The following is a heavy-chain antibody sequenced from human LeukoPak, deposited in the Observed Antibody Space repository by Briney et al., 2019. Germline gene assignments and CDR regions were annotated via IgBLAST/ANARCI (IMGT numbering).Heavy chain of an antibody. V-gene: IGHV3-9*01. CDR2: ISWNSGSI. D-gene: IGHD4-11*01. J-gene: IGHJ4*02. Sequence: GGSLRLSCAASGFTFDDYAMHWVRQAPGKGLEWVSGISWNSGSIGYADSVKGRFTISRDNAKNSPYLQMNSLRAEDTALYYCAKDIYGFNYGFDYWGQGTLVTVSS. CDR3: AKDIYGFNYGFDY. CDR1: GFTFDDYA.